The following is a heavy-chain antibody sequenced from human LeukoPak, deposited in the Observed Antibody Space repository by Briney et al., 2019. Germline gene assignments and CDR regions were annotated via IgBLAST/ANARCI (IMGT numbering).Heavy chain of an antibody. CDR3: ARGFVFFGSGSYLGAFDI. CDR2: INSDGSST. J-gene: IGHJ3*02. V-gene: IGHV3-74*01. CDR1: GFTFSSYW. Sequence: GGSLRLSCAASGFTFSSYWMHWVRQAPGKGLVWVSRINSDGSSTSYADSVKGRFTISRDNAKNTLYLQMNSLRAEDTAVYYCARGFVFFGSGSYLGAFDIWGHGTMVTVSS. D-gene: IGHD3-10*01.